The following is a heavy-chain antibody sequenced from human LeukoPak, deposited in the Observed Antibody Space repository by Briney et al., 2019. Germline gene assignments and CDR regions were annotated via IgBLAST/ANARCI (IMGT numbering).Heavy chain of an antibody. D-gene: IGHD3-22*01. CDR2: ISGSGGST. CDR1: GFTFSSYA. CDR3: AKDGYDSSGTIGEYFQH. V-gene: IGHV3-23*01. Sequence: GGSLRLSCAASGFTFSSYAMSWVRQAPGKGLEWVSAISGSGGSTYYADSVKGRFTIPRDNSKNTLYLQMNSLRAEDTAVYYCAKDGYDSSGTIGEYFQHWGQGTLVTVSS. J-gene: IGHJ1*01.